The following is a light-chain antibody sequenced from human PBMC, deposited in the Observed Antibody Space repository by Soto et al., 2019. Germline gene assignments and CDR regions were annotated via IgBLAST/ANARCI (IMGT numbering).Light chain of an antibody. J-gene: IGKJ1*01. CDR3: QQYNNWPPWT. CDR1: QSVSSN. V-gene: IGKV3-15*01. Sequence: EIVMTQSPATLSVSPGERATLSCRASQSVSSNLAWYQQKPGQAPRLRIYGASTRATGITARFSGSGSGTEFTLTISSLQSEAFAVYYCQQYNNWPPWTFGQGTKVEIK. CDR2: GAS.